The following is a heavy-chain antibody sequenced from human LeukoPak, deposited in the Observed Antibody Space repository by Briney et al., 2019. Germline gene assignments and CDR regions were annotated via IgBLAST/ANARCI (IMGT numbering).Heavy chain of an antibody. J-gene: IGHJ4*02. Sequence: SETLSLTCTVSGGSISSYYWSWIRQPPGKGLEWIGYIYYSGSTNYSPSLKSRVTISVDTSKNQFSLKLSSVTAPDTAVYYCARLGVGAQLIDYWGQGTLVTVSS. CDR3: ARLGVGAQLIDY. V-gene: IGHV4-59*01. CDR1: GGSISSYY. D-gene: IGHD1-26*01. CDR2: IYYSGST.